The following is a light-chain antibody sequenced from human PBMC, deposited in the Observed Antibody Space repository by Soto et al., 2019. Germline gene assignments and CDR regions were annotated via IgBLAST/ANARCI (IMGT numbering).Light chain of an antibody. CDR3: CSYTSSSTVV. Sequence: QSALTQPASVSGSPGQSITISCTGTSSDVGGYNYVSWYQQHPGKAPKLMIYAVTNRPSGVSIRFSGSKSGNTASLTISGLQADDEADYYCCSYTSSSTVVFGGGTKLTVL. J-gene: IGLJ2*01. CDR1: SSDVGGYNY. CDR2: AVT. V-gene: IGLV2-14*01.